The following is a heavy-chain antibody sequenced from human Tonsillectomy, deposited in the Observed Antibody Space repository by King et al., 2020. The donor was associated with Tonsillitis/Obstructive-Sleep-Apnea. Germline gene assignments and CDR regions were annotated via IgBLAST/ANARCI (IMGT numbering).Heavy chain of an antibody. CDR1: GYTFTGYY. D-gene: IGHD2-15*01. CDR2: INPNSGGT. CDR3: ARDRRVGCYCSGGSCYPLA. J-gene: IGHJ5*02. Sequence: QLVQSGAEVKKPGASVKVSCKASGYTFTGYYMHWVRQAPGQGLEWMGWINPNSGGTNYAQKFQGRVTMTRDTSISKAYMELSRLRSDDTAVYYCARDRRVGCYCSGGSCYPLAWGQGTLVTVSS. V-gene: IGHV1-2*02.